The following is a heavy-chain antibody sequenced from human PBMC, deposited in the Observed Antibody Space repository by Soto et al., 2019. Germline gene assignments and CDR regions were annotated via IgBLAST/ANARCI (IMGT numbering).Heavy chain of an antibody. CDR3: AREVPYCSSTSCYGQNYYYYYGMDV. CDR1: GGTFSSYA. Sequence: SVKVSCKASGGTFSSYAISWVRQAPGQGLEWMGGIIPIFGTANYAQKFQGRVTITADKSTSTAYMELSSLRSEDTAVYYCAREVPYCSSTSCYGQNYYYYYGMDVWGQGTTVPVSS. CDR2: IIPIFGTA. D-gene: IGHD2-2*01. V-gene: IGHV1-69*06. J-gene: IGHJ6*02.